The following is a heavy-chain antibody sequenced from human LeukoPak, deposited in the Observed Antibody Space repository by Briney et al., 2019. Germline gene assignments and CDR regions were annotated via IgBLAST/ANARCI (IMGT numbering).Heavy chain of an antibody. CDR1: GGSISSSNW. V-gene: IGHV4-4*02. J-gene: IGHJ3*02. CDR2: IYHSRST. Sequence: PSGTLSLTCAVSGGSISSSNWWSWVRQPPGKGLEWIGEIYHSRSTNYNPSLKSRVTISVDKSKNQFSLKLSSVTAADTAVYYCASGYYYDSSGYYPWAFDIWGQGTMVTVSS. CDR3: ASGYYYDSSGYYPWAFDI. D-gene: IGHD3-22*01.